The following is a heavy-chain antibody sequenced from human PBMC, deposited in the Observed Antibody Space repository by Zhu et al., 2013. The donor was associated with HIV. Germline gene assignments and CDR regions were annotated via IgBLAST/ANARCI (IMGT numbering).Heavy chain of an antibody. CDR3: ARGLRNYNYAYGDY. Sequence: QVQLEQSGPEMKKPGASVKISCKASGYTFTSYGITWVRQAPGQGLEWMGWFSVYNGNANYAQKFRGRVSMTTDTSTSTAYLEVRSLRSDDTALYYCARGLRNYNYAYGDYWGLGTLVTVSS. CDR2: FSVYNGNA. V-gene: IGHV1-18*01. J-gene: IGHJ4*02. CDR1: GYTFTSYG. D-gene: IGHD3-16*01.